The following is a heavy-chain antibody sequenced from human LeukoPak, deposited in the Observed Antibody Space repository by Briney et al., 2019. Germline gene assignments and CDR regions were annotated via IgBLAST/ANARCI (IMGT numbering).Heavy chain of an antibody. CDR1: GGSFSGYY. Sequence: SETLSLTCAVYGGSFSGYYWSWIRQPPGKGLEWIGEINHSGSTNYNPSLKSRVTISVDTSKNQFSLNLSSVTAADTALYYCARDSGTTGEVKFDPWGQGTLVTVSS. D-gene: IGHD3-10*01. V-gene: IGHV4-34*01. CDR3: ARDSGTTGEVKFDP. CDR2: INHSGST. J-gene: IGHJ5*02.